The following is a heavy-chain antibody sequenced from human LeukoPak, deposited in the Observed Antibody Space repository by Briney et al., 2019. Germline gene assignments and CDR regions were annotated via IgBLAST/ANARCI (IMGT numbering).Heavy chain of an antibody. V-gene: IGHV4-59*08. Sequence: SETLSLTCTFSGTSISSHYWSWIRQPPGKGMEWIGYIYSGGSTNYNPSLKSRVTISVDTSKNQFSLKLSSVTAADTAVYYCARHDSSGYPDYWGQGTLVTVSS. J-gene: IGHJ4*02. CDR1: GTSISSHY. CDR2: IYSGGST. CDR3: ARHDSSGYPDY. D-gene: IGHD3-22*01.